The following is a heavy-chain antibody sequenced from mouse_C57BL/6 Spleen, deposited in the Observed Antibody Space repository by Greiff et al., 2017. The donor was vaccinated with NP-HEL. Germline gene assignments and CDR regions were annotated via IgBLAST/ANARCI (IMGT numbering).Heavy chain of an antibody. CDR3: ARDRSTMITEAWFAY. V-gene: IGHV5-4*01. J-gene: IGHJ3*01. Sequence: DVMLVESGGGLVKPGGSLKLSCAASGFTFSSYAMSWVRQTPEKRLEWVATISDGGSYTYYPDNVKGRFTISRDNAKNNLYLQMSHLKSEDTAMYYCARDRSTMITEAWFAYWGQGTLVTVSA. CDR2: ISDGGSYT. CDR1: GFTFSSYA. D-gene: IGHD2-4*01.